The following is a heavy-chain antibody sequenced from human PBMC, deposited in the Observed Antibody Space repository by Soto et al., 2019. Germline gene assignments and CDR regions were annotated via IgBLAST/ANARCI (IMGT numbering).Heavy chain of an antibody. D-gene: IGHD3-16*02. CDR3: ARDLLDDYIWGSYRSRFAWFDP. J-gene: IGHJ5*02. Sequence: ASVKVSCKASGFTFSNYGVVWVRQAPGQGLEWMGGINADSGETNYAQRIQDRVTMTTDTSTSTAYMELRSLRSDDTAVYFCARDLLDDYIWGSYRSRFAWFDPWGQGTLVTVSS. CDR2: INADSGET. V-gene: IGHV1-18*01. CDR1: GFTFSNYG.